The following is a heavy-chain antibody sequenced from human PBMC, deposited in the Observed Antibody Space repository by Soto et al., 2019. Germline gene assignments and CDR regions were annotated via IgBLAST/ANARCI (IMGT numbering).Heavy chain of an antibody. CDR1: GYTFTSYG. D-gene: IGHD3-9*01. J-gene: IGHJ4*02. Sequence: QVQLVQSGAEVKKPGASVKVSCKASGYTFTSYGISWVRQAPGQGLEWMGWISAYNGNTNYAQKRQGRVTMTTDTSTSTAYMELRSLRSDDTAVYYCAREGEVLRYFDWLARGQSVVFDYWGQGTLVTVSS. V-gene: IGHV1-18*01. CDR2: ISAYNGNT. CDR3: AREGEVLRYFDWLARGQSVVFDY.